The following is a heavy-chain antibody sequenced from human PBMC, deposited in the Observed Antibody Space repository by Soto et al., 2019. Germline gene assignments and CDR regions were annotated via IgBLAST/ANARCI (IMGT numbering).Heavy chain of an antibody. CDR3: VRKPSYCSGGSCYAFDY. CDR2: IHTSGGST. D-gene: IGHD2-15*01. CDR1: GYSFDSCE. J-gene: IGHJ4*02. Sequence: QVQLVQSGAEVKKPGASVKVSCKTSGYSFDSCEIHWVRQAPGQGLEWMGIIHTSGGSTSYPQKFQGRVTMTRDRSTTTVYMELSSLRSEDTAVYYCVRKPSYCSGGSCYAFDYWGQGTLVIVSS. V-gene: IGHV1-46*03.